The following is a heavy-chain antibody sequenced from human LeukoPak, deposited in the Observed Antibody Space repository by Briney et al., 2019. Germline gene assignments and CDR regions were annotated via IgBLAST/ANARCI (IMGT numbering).Heavy chain of an antibody. CDR1: GGSISSYY. CDR2: IYYSGST. V-gene: IGHV4-59*01. CDR3: AREALYCSGGSCHYYYYYMDV. D-gene: IGHD2-15*01. J-gene: IGHJ6*03. Sequence: SETLSLTCTVSGGSISSYYWSWIRQPPGKGLEWIAYIYYSGSTNYNPSLKSRVTISVDTSKNQFSLKLSSVAAADTAVYYCAREALYCSGGSCHYYYYYMDVWGKGTTVTVSS.